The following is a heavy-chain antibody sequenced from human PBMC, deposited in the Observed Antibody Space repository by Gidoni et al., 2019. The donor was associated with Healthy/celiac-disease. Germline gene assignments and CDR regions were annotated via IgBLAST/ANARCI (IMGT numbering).Heavy chain of an antibody. CDR3: AKDSSSGAFDI. V-gene: IGHV3-23*01. J-gene: IGHJ3*02. Sequence: EQLLESGRGMVHPGGSLTLYCAAPGFAFSSYAMSWVRQAPGKGLEWVSAISCSGGSTYYADSVEGRFTISRDNSKNTLYLQMNSLRAEDTAVYYCAKDSSSGAFDIWGQGTMVTVSS. CDR1: GFAFSSYA. D-gene: IGHD6-6*01. CDR2: ISCSGGST.